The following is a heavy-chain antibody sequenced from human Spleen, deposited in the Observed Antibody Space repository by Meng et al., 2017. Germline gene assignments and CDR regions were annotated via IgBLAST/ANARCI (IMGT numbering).Heavy chain of an antibody. Sequence: QVQLVQSEAEVKKPGASLKVSCKASDYTFTGYGVCWVRQAPGQGLEWMAWLGAHPGDTSHAPKFLGRVTMTTDTLTNTVFMELRSLTPDDTAVYYCVRGTPGRSYCDYWGQGTLVTVSS. D-gene: IGHD3-10*01. CDR2: LGAHPGDT. V-gene: IGHV1-18*01. CDR3: VRGTPGRSYCDY. J-gene: IGHJ4*02. CDR1: DYTFTGYG.